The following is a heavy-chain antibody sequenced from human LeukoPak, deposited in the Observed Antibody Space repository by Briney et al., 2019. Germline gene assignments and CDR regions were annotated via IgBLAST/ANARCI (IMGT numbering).Heavy chain of an antibody. D-gene: IGHD2-2*01. CDR2: ISGSGGST. J-gene: IGHJ4*02. CDR1: GFIFSNYF. Sequence: GGSLRLSCAASGFIFSNYFMTWVRQAPGKGLEWVSAISGSGGSTYYADSVKGRFTISRDNSKNTLYLQMNSLRAEDTAVYYCAKEIGYCSSTSCYPEDYWGQGTLVTVSS. CDR3: AKEIGYCSSTSCYPEDY. V-gene: IGHV3-23*01.